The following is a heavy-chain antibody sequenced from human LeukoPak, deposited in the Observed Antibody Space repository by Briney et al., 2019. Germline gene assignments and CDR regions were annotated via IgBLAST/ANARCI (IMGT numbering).Heavy chain of an antibody. CDR2: ISGSGGST. D-gene: IGHD2/OR15-2a*01. CDR3: ARGGYFSFGY. V-gene: IGHV3-23*01. CDR1: GFTFSSYA. J-gene: IGHJ4*02. Sequence: GGSLRLSCAASGFTFSSYAMSWVRQAPGKGLEWVSAISGSGGSTYYADSVKGRFTISRDSSKDTLYLQMNSLRAEDTAVYFCARGGYFSFGYWGQGTLVTVSS.